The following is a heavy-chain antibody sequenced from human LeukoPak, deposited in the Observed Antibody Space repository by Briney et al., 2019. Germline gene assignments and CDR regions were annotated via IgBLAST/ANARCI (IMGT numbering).Heavy chain of an antibody. D-gene: IGHD6-19*01. V-gene: IGHV4-59*12. CDR3: ARGRFSSGWYGFWFDP. CDR1: GGSISPFS. CDR2: ISYSGST. J-gene: IGHJ5*02. Sequence: PSETLSLTCTVSGGSISPFSWSWIRQSPGKGLEWIGYISYSGSTNYNPSLKSRVTISVDTSKNQFSLKLSSVTAADTAVYYCARGRFSSGWYGFWFDPWGQGTLVTVSS.